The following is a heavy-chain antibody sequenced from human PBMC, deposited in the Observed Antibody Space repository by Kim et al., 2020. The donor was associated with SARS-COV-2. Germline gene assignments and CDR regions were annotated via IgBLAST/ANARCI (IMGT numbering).Heavy chain of an antibody. CDR1: GYTFGTYW. V-gene: IGHV5-10-1*01. CDR2: IDPRDSYA. Sequence: GESLKISCQGSGYTFGTYWVTWVRQMPGRGLEWMGTIDPRDSYANYSPSFQGHVTLSADKSTNTVYLHWSSLKASDTAMYYCERAFDLKFDYWGQGTLVTVS. J-gene: IGHJ4*02. D-gene: IGHD3-16*01. CDR3: ERAFDLKFDY.